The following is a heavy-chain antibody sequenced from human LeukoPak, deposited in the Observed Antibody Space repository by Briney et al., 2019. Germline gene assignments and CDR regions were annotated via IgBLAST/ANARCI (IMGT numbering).Heavy chain of an antibody. D-gene: IGHD3-22*01. J-gene: IGHJ4*02. Sequence: SETLSLTCAVYGGSFSGYYWSWIRQPPGKGLELIGEINHSGSTNYNPSLKSRVTISVDTPKNQFSLKLSSVTAADTAVYYCARAPLGSGYYFVDYWGQGTLVTVSS. CDR2: INHSGST. CDR3: ARAPLGSGYYFVDY. CDR1: GGSFSGYY. V-gene: IGHV4-34*01.